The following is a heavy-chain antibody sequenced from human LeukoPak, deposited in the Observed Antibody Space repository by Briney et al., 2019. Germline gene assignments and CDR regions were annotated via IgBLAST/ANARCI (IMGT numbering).Heavy chain of an antibody. CDR3: ARDKEPDAFDI. V-gene: IGHV1-3*01. J-gene: IGHJ3*02. CDR1: GYTFSDYV. CDR2: IDAGNGDT. D-gene: IGHD1-14*01. Sequence: ASVKVSCKASGYTFSDYVVHWVRQAPGQRFEWMGWIDAGNGDTRYSQKFQGRVTITRDTSASTVYMELSSLRSEDTAVYYCARDKEPDAFDIWGQGTMVTVSS.